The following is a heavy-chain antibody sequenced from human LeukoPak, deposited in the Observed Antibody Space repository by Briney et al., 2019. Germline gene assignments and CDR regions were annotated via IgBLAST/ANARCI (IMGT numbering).Heavy chain of an antibody. CDR3: TTWDCSSTSCENFDY. V-gene: IGHV3-15*01. CDR1: GFTFSNAW. D-gene: IGHD2-2*01. CDR2: IKSKTDGGTT. Sequence: PGGSLRLSCAASGFTFSNAWMSWVRQAPGKGLEWVGRIKSKTDGGTTGYAAPVKGRFTISRDDSKNTLYLQMNSLKTEDTAVYYCTTWDCSSTSCENFDYWGQGTLVTVSS. J-gene: IGHJ4*02.